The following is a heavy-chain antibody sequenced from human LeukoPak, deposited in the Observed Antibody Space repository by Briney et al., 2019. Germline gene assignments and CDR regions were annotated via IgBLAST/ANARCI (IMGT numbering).Heavy chain of an antibody. D-gene: IGHD5-12*01. Sequence: SETPSLTCTVSGGSITGYYWSWIRQPPGKGLEWIGYIYYSGSTNYNPSLKSRVTISVDTSKNQFSLKLSSVTAADTAFYYCARFGSNIVARFDYWGQGTLVTVSS. V-gene: IGHV4-59*01. CDR1: GGSITGYY. J-gene: IGHJ4*02. CDR3: ARFGSNIVARFDY. CDR2: IYYSGST.